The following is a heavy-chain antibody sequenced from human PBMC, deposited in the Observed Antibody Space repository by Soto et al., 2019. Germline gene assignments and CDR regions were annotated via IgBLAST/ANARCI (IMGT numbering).Heavy chain of an antibody. CDR2: IYYSGST. V-gene: IGHV4-39*01. CDR1: GGSISSSSYY. J-gene: IGHJ4*01. Sequence: QLQMQETGPGLVKPSETLSLTCTVSGGSISSSSYYWGWIRQPPGKGLEWIGSIYYSGSTYYNPSLKSRITLTVYTFKIQFSLKLSSVTAGESAVYYCARFGFEEASTISDFDYWGHGTLV. CDR3: ARFGFEEASTISDFDY. D-gene: IGHD3-3*01.